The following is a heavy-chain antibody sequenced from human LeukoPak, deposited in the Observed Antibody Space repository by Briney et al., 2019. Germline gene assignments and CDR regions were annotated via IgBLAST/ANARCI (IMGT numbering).Heavy chain of an antibody. CDR2: INPNSGGT. CDR3: ARARNYYDSSDYYYEGDAFDI. D-gene: IGHD3-22*01. J-gene: IGHJ3*02. Sequence: ASVKVSCKASGYTFTGYEMHWVRQSPGQGLEWMGWINPNSGGTNYAQKFQGRVTMTRDTSINTAYMELSRLRSDDTAVYYCARARNYYDSSDYYYEGDAFDIWGQGTMVTVSS. V-gene: IGHV1-2*02. CDR1: GYTFTGYE.